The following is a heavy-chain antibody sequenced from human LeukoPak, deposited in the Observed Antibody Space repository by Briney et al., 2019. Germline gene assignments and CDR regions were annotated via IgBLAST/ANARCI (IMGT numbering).Heavy chain of an antibody. D-gene: IGHD4-17*01. Sequence: GESLKISCKGSGYSFTSYWIGWVRQMPGKGLEWMGIIYPGDSDTRYSPSFQGQATISADKSISTAYLQWSSLKASDTAMYYCARHGDTTVTTADYWGQGTLVTVSS. CDR1: GYSFTSYW. CDR3: ARHGDTTVTTADY. J-gene: IGHJ4*02. CDR2: IYPGDSDT. V-gene: IGHV5-51*01.